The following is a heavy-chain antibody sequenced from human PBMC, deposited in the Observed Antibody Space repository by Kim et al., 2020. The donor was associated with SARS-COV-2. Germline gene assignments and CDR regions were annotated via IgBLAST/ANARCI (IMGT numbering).Heavy chain of an antibody. CDR1: GFTFSSYG. V-gene: IGHV3-30*03. CDR2: ISYDGSNK. CDR3: ARDIAVAGTWDY. Sequence: GESLKISCAASGFTFSSYGMHWVRQAPGKGLEWVAVISYDGSNKYYADSVKGRFTISRDNSKNTLYLQMNSLRAEDTAVYYCARDIAVAGTWDYWGQGTLVTVSS. J-gene: IGHJ4*02. D-gene: IGHD6-19*01.